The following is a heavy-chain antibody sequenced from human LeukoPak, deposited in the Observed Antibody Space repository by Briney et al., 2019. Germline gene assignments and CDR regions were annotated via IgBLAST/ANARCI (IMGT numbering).Heavy chain of an antibody. CDR1: GGSISSGGYY. V-gene: IGHV4-31*03. Sequence: SETLSLTCTVSGGSISSGGYYWSWTRQHPGKGLEWIGYIYYSGSTYYNPSLKSRVTISVDTSKNQFSLKLSSVTAADTAVYYCARGLQYYFDYWGQGTLVTVSS. D-gene: IGHD4-11*01. CDR3: ARGLQYYFDY. CDR2: IYYSGST. J-gene: IGHJ4*02.